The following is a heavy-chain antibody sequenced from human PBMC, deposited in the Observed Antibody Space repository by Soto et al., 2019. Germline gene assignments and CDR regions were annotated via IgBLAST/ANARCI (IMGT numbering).Heavy chain of an antibody. V-gene: IGHV1-46*03. CDR1: GYTFTSYY. D-gene: IGHD5-12*01. CDR2: INPSGGST. J-gene: IGHJ4*02. Sequence: ASLKVSCKASGYTFTSYYIHWVRQAPGQGLEWMGIINPSGGSTSYAQKFQGRVTMTRDTSTSTVYMELSSLRSEDTAVYYCAREGGGYDLDYWGQGTLVTVSS. CDR3: AREGGGYDLDY.